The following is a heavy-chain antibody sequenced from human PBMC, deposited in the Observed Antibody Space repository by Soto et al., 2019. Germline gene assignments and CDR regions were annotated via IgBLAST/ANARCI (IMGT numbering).Heavy chain of an antibody. V-gene: IGHV1-69*08. J-gene: IGHJ5*02. CDR1: GGTFSSYP. D-gene: IGHD6-13*01. Sequence: QVQLVQSGAEVKKPGSSVKVSCKASGGTFSSYPISWVRQAPGQGLEWMGRIIPILGRAHYAQKFQGRVTITADKYTSTAYMEMSNLRSEDTAVYYCERDRGMIAAAGTKSVDNWFDPWGQGTLVTVSS. CDR3: ERDRGMIAAAGTKSVDNWFDP. CDR2: IIPILGRA.